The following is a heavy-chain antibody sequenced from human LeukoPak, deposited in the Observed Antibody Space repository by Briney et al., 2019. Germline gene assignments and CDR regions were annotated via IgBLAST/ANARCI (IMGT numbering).Heavy chain of an antibody. CDR1: GYTFTSYH. CDR2: INPSGGST. D-gene: IGHD6-13*01. Sequence: ASVKVSCKASGYTFTSYHMHWVRQAPGQGLEIMGIINPSGGSTTYAQKFQGRVTMTRDTSTSTVYMELSSLRSEDTAIYYCAKLAAAGTAHYYFDYWGQGTLVTVSS. J-gene: IGHJ4*02. V-gene: IGHV1-46*01. CDR3: AKLAAAGTAHYYFDY.